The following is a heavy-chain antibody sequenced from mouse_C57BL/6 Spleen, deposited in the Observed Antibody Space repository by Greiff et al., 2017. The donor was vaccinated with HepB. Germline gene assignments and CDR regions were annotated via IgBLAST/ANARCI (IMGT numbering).Heavy chain of an antibody. CDR2: ISSGSSTI. D-gene: IGHD1-1*01. CDR3: ARADYYGSSPFDY. CDR1: GFTFSDYG. J-gene: IGHJ2*01. Sequence: EVKLMESGGGLVKPGGSLKLSCAASGFTFSDYGMHWVRQAPEKGLEWVAYISSGSSTIYYADTVKGRFTISRDNAKNTLFLQMTSLRSEDTAMYYCARADYYGSSPFDYWGQGTTLTVSS. V-gene: IGHV5-17*01.